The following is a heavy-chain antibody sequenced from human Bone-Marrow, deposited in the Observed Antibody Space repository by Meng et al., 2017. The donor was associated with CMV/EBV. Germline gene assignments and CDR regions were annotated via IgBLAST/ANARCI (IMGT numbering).Heavy chain of an antibody. V-gene: IGHV1-46*01. CDR3: ARAGGRLFPHPPEAYYYGMDV. CDR1: GYTFPSYY. J-gene: IGHJ6*02. CDR2: INPSGGSK. D-gene: IGHD1-1*01. Sequence: AAVQVSCKASGYTFPSYYMHWVRQAPGQGLEWMGIINPSGGSKSYAQKFQGRVTMTRDTSTSTVYMELSSLRSEDTAVYYCARAGGRLFPHPPEAYYYGMDVWGQGTTVTVSS.